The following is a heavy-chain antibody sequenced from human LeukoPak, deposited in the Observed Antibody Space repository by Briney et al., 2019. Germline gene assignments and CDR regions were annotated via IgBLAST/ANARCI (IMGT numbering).Heavy chain of an antibody. CDR3: AREGVRDGYKGPEYYYGMDV. Sequence: GVSLRLSCAASGFTFSNYWKIWVRQAPGKGLEWVGNIKQDGSEKRYADSVRGRFSISRDNAQTSLYLQMNSLRAEDTAVYYCAREGVRDGYKGPEYYYGMDVWGQGTTVTVSS. CDR2: IKQDGSEK. V-gene: IGHV3-7*05. CDR1: GFTFSNYW. D-gene: IGHD5-24*01. J-gene: IGHJ6*02.